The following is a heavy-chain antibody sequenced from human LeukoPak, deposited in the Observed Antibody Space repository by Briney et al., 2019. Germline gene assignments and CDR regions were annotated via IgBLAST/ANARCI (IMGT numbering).Heavy chain of an antibody. Sequence: ASVKVSCKASGYTFTSYYMHWVRQAPGQGLEWMGIINPSGGSTSYAQKFQGRVTMTRDTSTSTVYMELSSLRPEDTAVYYCARDHGSGSYYPPYYYYYYMDVWGKGTTVTISS. J-gene: IGHJ6*03. V-gene: IGHV1-46*01. CDR2: INPSGGST. CDR3: ARDHGSGSYYPPYYYYYYMDV. D-gene: IGHD3-10*01. CDR1: GYTFTSYY.